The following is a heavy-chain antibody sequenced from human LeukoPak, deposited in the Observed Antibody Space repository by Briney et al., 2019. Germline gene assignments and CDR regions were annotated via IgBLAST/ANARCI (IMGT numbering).Heavy chain of an antibody. D-gene: IGHD3-3*01. CDR1: GFTFSYYC. CDR3: ARDRNDFWSGFFDY. V-gene: IGHV3-7*01. J-gene: IGHJ4*02. CDR2: IKEDGSEK. Sequence: GGSLRLSCAASGFTFSYYCMSWVRQAPGKGLEWVANIKEDGSEKYYVDSVKGRFTISRDKAKNSLYLQMNSLRAEDTAVYYCARDRNDFWSGFFDYWGQGILVTVSS.